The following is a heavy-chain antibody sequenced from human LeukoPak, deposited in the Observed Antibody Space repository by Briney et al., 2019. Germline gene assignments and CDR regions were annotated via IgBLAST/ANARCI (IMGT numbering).Heavy chain of an antibody. J-gene: IGHJ5*02. CDR2: IRSKANSYAT. CDR1: GFTFSGSA. V-gene: IGHV3-73*01. CDR3: TTITGTTPS. D-gene: IGHD1-7*01. Sequence: GRSLRLSCAASGFTFSGSAMHWVRQASGKGLEWVGRIRSKANSYATAYAASVKGRFTISRDDSKNTAYLQMNSLKTEDTAVYYCTTITGTTPSWGQGTLVTVSS.